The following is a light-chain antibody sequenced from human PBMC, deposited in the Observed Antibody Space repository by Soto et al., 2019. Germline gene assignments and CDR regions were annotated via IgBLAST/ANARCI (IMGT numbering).Light chain of an antibody. J-gene: IGKJ1*01. V-gene: IGKV3-15*01. Sequence: EIVLTQSPGTLSLSPGERATLSCRASRSVGTNLAWYQQKPGQAPRLLISGAATRATGIPARFSGRGSGTEFTLTVSSLQSEDFAVYYCQQYNNWPRTFGQGTKVDIK. CDR3: QQYNNWPRT. CDR2: GAA. CDR1: RSVGTN.